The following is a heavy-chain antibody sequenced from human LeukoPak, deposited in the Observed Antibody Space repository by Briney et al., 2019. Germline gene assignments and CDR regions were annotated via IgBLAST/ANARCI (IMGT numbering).Heavy chain of an antibody. CDR1: GFSVSSSY. Sequence: PGGSLRLSCAASGFSVSSSYMSWVRQAPGKGLEWVSAIIGSGGTTYYADSVKGRFTISRDNSKNTLYLQMNSLRAEDTAVYYCAKKFSGRYYFDCWGQGTLVTVSS. D-gene: IGHD6-19*01. CDR2: IIGSGGTT. J-gene: IGHJ4*02. V-gene: IGHV3-23*01. CDR3: AKKFSGRYYFDC.